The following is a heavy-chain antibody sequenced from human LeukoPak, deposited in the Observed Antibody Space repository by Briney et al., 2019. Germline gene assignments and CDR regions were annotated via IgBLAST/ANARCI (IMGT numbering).Heavy chain of an antibody. Sequence: GASVKVSCTASGGTFSNYAISWVRQAPGQGLEWMGGIIPIFGTAHYAQKFQGRVTITADESTSTAYMELSSLRSEDTAVYYCARSYLAHDYGDYAVVAQGGDFDYWGQGTLVTVSS. D-gene: IGHD4-17*01. CDR2: IIPIFGTA. J-gene: IGHJ4*02. CDR3: ARSYLAHDYGDYAVVAQGGDFDY. CDR1: GGTFSNYA. V-gene: IGHV1-69*13.